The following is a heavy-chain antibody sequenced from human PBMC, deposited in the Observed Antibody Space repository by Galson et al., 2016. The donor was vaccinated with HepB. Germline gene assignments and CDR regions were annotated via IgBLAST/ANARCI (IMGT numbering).Heavy chain of an antibody. CDR3: VSGYTSGI. CDR2: TNQAGSGK. D-gene: IGHD6-19*01. CDR1: GFTFSAYW. V-gene: IGHV3-7*01. Sequence: SLRLSCAASGFTFSAYWMAWIRQAPGKGLEWVANTNQAGSGKHYVDSAKGRFTVSRDNAKNSEFMDMNSLRAEDTAVYYCVSGYTSGIWGQGTTVTVSS. J-gene: IGHJ3*01.